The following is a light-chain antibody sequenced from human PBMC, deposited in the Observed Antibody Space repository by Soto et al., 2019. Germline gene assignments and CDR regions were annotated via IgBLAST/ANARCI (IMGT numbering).Light chain of an antibody. CDR2: GAT. V-gene: IGKV3-20*01. J-gene: IGKJ1*01. CDR3: HQYGSSPPWS. Sequence: EIVLTQSPGTLSLSPGETATLSCRASQRINPIYLAWYQQKSGRAPRLLIDGATTRVTGVPDRFSGSGSGADFTLTISGLEPEDFAVYYCHQYGSSPPWSCGQGTTVE. CDR1: QRINPIY.